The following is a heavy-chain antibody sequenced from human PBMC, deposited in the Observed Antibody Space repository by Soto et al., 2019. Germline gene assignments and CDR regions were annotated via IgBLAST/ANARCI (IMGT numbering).Heavy chain of an antibody. J-gene: IGHJ4*02. V-gene: IGHV3-23*01. CDR1: GFTFNNCG. CDR2: ISGKGGNT. D-gene: IGHD3-10*01. CDR3: AKDLRFYSSGRFPFDY. Sequence: GGSLRLSCRAFGFTFNNCGKSGVRQAPERGLEWVSGISGKGGNTDYAASVTGRFTISRDNAKNTLYLQMNSLRAEDTAIYYCAKDLRFYSSGRFPFDYWGQGTLVTVSS.